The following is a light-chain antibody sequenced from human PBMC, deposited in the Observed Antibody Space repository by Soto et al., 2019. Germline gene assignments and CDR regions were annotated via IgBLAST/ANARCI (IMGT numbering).Light chain of an antibody. Sequence: QSVLTQPPSVSGSPGQSVTISCTGTSSDVGGYNRVSWYQQPPGTAPKLVIYEVIHRPSGVPARFSGSKSGNTASLTISGLQAEDEADYYCYSYTSSSTFVFGTGTKVTAL. CDR3: YSYTSSSTFV. V-gene: IGLV2-18*02. J-gene: IGLJ1*01. CDR2: EVI. CDR1: SSDVGGYNR.